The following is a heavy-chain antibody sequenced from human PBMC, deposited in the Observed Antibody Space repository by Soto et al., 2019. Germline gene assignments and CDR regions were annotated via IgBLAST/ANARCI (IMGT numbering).Heavy chain of an antibody. D-gene: IGHD6-13*01. V-gene: IGHV3-21*01. J-gene: IGHJ6*03. CDR2: ISRGSGSE. Sequence: EVKVVESGGGLVKPGGSLRLSCAASGFTFGAYNMNWVRQAPGKGLEWGSSISRGSGSEHYADSVKGRFTISGGNAKNSSQLQMNSLRAADTAIYYCGRDGIAGRDYYYHMDVWGQGTMVTVSS. CDR1: GFTFGAYN. CDR3: GRDGIAGRDYYYHMDV.